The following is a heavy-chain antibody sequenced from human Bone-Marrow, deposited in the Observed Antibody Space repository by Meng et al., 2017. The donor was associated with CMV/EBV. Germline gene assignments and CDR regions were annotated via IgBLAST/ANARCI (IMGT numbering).Heavy chain of an antibody. CDR2: IIPIFGTA. Sequence: SVKVSCKASGGTFSSYTISWVRQAPGQGLEWMGGIIPIFGTANYAQKFQGRVTITTDESTSTAYMELSSLRSEDTAVYYCARAKYYYDSIGYSVNWFDPWGQGTLVTVSS. D-gene: IGHD3-22*01. V-gene: IGHV1-69*05. CDR3: ARAKYYYDSIGYSVNWFDP. CDR1: GGTFSSYT. J-gene: IGHJ5*02.